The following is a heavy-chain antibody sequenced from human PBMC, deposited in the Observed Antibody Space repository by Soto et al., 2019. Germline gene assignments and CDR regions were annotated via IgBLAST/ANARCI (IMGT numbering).Heavy chain of an antibody. D-gene: IGHD3-3*01. Sequence: PGVSLRLSCAASGFTFSSYGMHWVRQAPGKGLEWVAVISYDGSNKYYADSVKGRFTISRDNSKNTLYLQMNSLRAEDTAVYYCAKDRITIFGVVTAPEYYFDYWGQGTLVTVSS. J-gene: IGHJ4*02. V-gene: IGHV3-30*18. CDR1: GFTFSSYG. CDR2: ISYDGSNK. CDR3: AKDRITIFGVVTAPEYYFDY.